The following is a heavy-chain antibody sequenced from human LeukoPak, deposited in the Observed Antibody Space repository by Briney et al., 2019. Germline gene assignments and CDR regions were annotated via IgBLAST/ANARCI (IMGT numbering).Heavy chain of an antibody. CDR2: INPNSGGT. CDR1: GYTFTGYY. Sequence: ASVKVSCKASGYTFTGYYMHWVRQDPGQGLEWMGRINPNSGGTNYAQKFQGRVTMTRDTSISTAYMELSRLRSDDAAVYYCARGSVDTAMVIDYWGQGTLVTVSS. CDR3: ARGSVDTAMVIDY. J-gene: IGHJ4*02. D-gene: IGHD5-18*01. V-gene: IGHV1-2*06.